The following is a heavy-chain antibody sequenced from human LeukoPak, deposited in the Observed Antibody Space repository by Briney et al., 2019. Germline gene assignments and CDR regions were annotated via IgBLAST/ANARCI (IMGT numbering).Heavy chain of an antibody. CDR1: GFTVSSNY. J-gene: IGHJ4*02. CDR2: IYSGGST. V-gene: IGHV3-66*01. Sequence: PGGSLRLSCAASGFTVSSNYMSWVRQAPGKGLEWVSVIYSGGSTYYADSVKGRFTISRDNSKNTLYLQMNSLRAEDTAVYYCAREGSGSFRLFYFDYWGQGTLVTVSS. CDR3: AREGSGSFRLFYFDY. D-gene: IGHD3-10*01.